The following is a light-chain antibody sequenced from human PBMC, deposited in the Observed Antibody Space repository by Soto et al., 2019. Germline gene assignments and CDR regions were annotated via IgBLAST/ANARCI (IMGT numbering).Light chain of an antibody. CDR3: QQSYSTPPT. Sequence: DIQMTQSPSSLSASVGDRVTITCRAGQSISNYLNWYQHKPGKAPKLLIYAASSLQSGVPSRFSGSGSGTDFTLTISSLQPEDFATYYSQQSYSTPPTFGQGTRLE. J-gene: IGKJ5*01. CDR1: QSISNY. CDR2: AAS. V-gene: IGKV1-39*01.